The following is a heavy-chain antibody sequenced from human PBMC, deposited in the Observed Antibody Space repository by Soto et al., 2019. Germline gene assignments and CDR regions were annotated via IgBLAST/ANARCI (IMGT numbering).Heavy chain of an antibody. D-gene: IGHD4-17*01. V-gene: IGHV5-51*01. CDR1: AYSFTGYW. Sequence: PGESLKISCKGSAYSFTGYWIGWVRQMPGKCLKWMGIIYPGDADTXXSPPFQGXXTISAYKSISTXYLHWXSLNAPHTALYYCARSVYGPYYFDYWRQGTLVTVSS. J-gene: IGHJ4*02. CDR2: IYPGDADT. CDR3: ARSVYGPYYFDY.